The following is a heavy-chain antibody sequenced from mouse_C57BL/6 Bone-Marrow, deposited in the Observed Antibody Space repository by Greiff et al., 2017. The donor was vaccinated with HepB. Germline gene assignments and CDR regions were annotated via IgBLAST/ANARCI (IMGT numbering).Heavy chain of an antibody. V-gene: IGHV1-15*01. CDR3: TRSSVTTVVARAMDY. CDR1: GYTFTDYE. J-gene: IGHJ4*01. D-gene: IGHD1-1*01. Sequence: QVQLQQSGAELVRPGASVTLSCKASGYTFTDYEMHWVKQTPVHGLEWIGAIDPETGGTAYNQKFKGKAILTADKSSSTAYMELRSLTSEDSAVYYCTRSSVTTVVARAMDYWGQGTSVTVSS. CDR2: IDPETGGT.